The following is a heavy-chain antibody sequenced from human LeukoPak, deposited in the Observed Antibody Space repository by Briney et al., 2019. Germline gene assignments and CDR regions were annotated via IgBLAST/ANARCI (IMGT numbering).Heavy chain of an antibody. CDR1: GYTFTVYY. Sequence: GASVKVSFTASGYTFTVYYVHWVRQAPGQGLEWMGWINPNSGDTNFAQKFQGRVTMTRDTSISTAYMELSRLRSDDTAVYYCARGDNYDILTGYQTPSHLSDYWGQGTLVTVSS. CDR2: INPNSGDT. V-gene: IGHV1-2*02. CDR3: ARGDNYDILTGYQTPSHLSDY. J-gene: IGHJ4*02. D-gene: IGHD3-9*01.